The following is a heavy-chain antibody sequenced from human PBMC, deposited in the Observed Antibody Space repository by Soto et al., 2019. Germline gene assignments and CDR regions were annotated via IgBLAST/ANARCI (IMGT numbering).Heavy chain of an antibody. D-gene: IGHD1-26*01. CDR3: AREGGWELPEGGFDY. V-gene: IGHV1-18*01. CDR2: ISAYNGNT. Sequence: QVQLVQSGAEVKKPGASVKVSCKASGYTFTSYGISWVRQAPGQGLEWMGWISAYNGNTNYAQKLQGRVTMTTDTSTRTAYMERGSLTSDATAVYYCAREGGWELPEGGFDYWGQGTLVTVSS. CDR1: GYTFTSYG. J-gene: IGHJ4*02.